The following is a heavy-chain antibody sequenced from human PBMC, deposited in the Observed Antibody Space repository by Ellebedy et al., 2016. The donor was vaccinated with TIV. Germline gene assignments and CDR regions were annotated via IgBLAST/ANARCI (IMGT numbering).Heavy chain of an antibody. V-gene: IGHV3-7*01. CDR1: GFTFSSYW. Sequence: GGSLRLSXAASGFTFSSYWMQWVRQAPGKGLEWVANIKQDGSAKYYVDSVKGRFTISRDNAKNSLFLQMNSLRAEDTAVYYCARDKLQNAVAGSNFDYWGQGALVTVSS. CDR2: IKQDGSAK. D-gene: IGHD6-19*01. J-gene: IGHJ4*02. CDR3: ARDKLQNAVAGSNFDY.